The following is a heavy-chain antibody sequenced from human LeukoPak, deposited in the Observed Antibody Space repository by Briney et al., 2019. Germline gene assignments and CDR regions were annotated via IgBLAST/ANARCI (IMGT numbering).Heavy chain of an antibody. D-gene: IGHD2-21*02. CDR2: INAGNGNT. V-gene: IGHV1-3*01. J-gene: IGHJ4*02. Sequence: ASVKVSCKASGGTFSSYAISWVRQAPGQRLEWMGWINAGNGNTKYSQKFQGRVTITRDTSASTAYMELSSLRSEDTAVYYCARDPSLCGGDCHSEFVLEYWGQGTLVTVSS. CDR3: ARDPSLCGGDCHSEFVLEY. CDR1: GGTFSSYA.